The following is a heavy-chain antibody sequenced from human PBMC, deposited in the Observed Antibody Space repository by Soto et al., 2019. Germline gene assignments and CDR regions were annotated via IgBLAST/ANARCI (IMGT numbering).Heavy chain of an antibody. CDR2: IFSHDEK. V-gene: IGHV2-26*01. D-gene: IGHD2-15*01. CDR3: ARLLIEDSSGGSCYPLYCFDP. J-gene: IGHJ5*02. Sequence: QVTLKESGPVLVKPTETLTLTCTVSAFSLSNARMGVSWLRQPPAPAMEWLAPIFSHDEKPYSTSMKSRLTNSKDTSQSRVVLTMTNMDPVDTSTYSCARLLIEDSSGGSCYPLYCFDPCGQGTLVTVSS. CDR1: AFSLSNARMG.